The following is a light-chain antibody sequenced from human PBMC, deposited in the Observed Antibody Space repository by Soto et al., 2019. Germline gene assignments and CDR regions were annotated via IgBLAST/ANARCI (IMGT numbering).Light chain of an antibody. CDR1: QSVFNN. V-gene: IGKV3-15*01. CDR3: QQYNNWPRT. J-gene: IGKJ1*01. Sequence: EIVLTQSPGTLSLSPLERATLSCRASQSVFNNHIGWYQQKPGQAPRLLIHGATTRATGIPARFSGSGSGTEFTLTISSLQSEDFAVYYCQQYNNWPRTFGQGTKVDIK. CDR2: GAT.